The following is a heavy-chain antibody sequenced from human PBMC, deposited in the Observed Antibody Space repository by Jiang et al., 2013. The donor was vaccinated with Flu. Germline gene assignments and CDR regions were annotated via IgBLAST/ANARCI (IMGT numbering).Heavy chain of an antibody. CDR3: ARDAVEMATIRACDI. J-gene: IGHJ3*02. CDR1: GYIFINYG. V-gene: IGHV1-18*01. CDR2: ISPYNGDT. D-gene: IGHD5-24*01. Sequence: SGAEVKEPGASVRSPARLPGYIFINYGIMWVRQAPGQGLEWMGWISPYNGDTSYAQNLQGRVTMTTDTSTSTAYMELRSLRSDDTAVYYCARDAVEMATIRACDIWGQGTMVTVSS.